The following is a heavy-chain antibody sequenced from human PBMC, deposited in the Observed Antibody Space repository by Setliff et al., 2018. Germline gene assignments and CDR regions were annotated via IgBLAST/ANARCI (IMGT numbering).Heavy chain of an antibody. V-gene: IGHV1-2*02. CDR2: INPNTGET. CDR3: ARVLFGDLFSWFDP. Sequence: ASVQVSCKASEYTFAGYYLHWVRQAPGQGLQWMGWINPNTGETDYAPRFQGRVTMTRDTSLSTAYMEVRSLISDDTAVYYCARVLFGDLFSWFDPWGQGTLVTVSS. J-gene: IGHJ5*02. CDR1: EYTFAGYY. D-gene: IGHD3-10*02.